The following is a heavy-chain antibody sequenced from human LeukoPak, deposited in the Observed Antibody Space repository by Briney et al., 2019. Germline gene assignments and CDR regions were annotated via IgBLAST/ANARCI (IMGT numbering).Heavy chain of an antibody. CDR2: IYYSGST. J-gene: IGHJ5*02. V-gene: IGHV4-39*07. CDR1: GGSISSSSYY. CDR3: AREVDAAAAYNWFDP. Sequence: SETLSLTCTVSGGSISSSSYYWGWIRQPPGKGLEWIGSIYYSGSTYYNPSLKSRVTISVDTSKNQFSLKLSSVTAADTAVYYCAREVDAAAAYNWFDPWGQGTLVTVSS. D-gene: IGHD2-2*01.